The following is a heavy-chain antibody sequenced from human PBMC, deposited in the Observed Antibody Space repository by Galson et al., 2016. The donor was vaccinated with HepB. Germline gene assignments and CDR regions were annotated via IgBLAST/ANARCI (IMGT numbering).Heavy chain of an antibody. CDR2: IYNDGST. D-gene: IGHD3-16*01. CDR1: GFTVSRNY. J-gene: IGHJ4*02. Sequence: SLRLSCAASGFTVSRNYMSWVRQAPGMGLEWVSLIYNDGSTYYAESVKGRFSISIDSSKNTLYLQMNSLRAEDTAVYYCVRDTSYGLNDQWGQGTLVTVSS. CDR3: VRDTSYGLNDQ. V-gene: IGHV3-53*01.